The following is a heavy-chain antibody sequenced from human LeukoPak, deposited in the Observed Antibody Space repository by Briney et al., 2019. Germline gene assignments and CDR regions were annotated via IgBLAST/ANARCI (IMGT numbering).Heavy chain of an antibody. CDR3: ARYGSNAHDY. CDR1: GGPISSGDYY. D-gene: IGHD4-23*01. V-gene: IGHV4-31*03. Sequence: SQTLSLTCSVSGGPISSGDYYWSWIRQHPGKGLEWIGHIYYSGTTYNNPSLESRVTISVDTSKNQFSLKLSSVTAADTAVYYCARYGSNAHDYWGQGTLVTVSS. J-gene: IGHJ4*02. CDR2: IYYSGTT.